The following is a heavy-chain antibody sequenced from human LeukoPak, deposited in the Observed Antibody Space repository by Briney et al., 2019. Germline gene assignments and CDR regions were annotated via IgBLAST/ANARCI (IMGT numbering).Heavy chain of an antibody. CDR3: AKATGDFYYYGMDV. D-gene: IGHD1-14*01. V-gene: IGHV3-21*01. Sequence: GGSLRLSCAASGFTFSSYNMNWVRQAPGKGLEWVSSISSSSSYIYYADSVKGRFTISRDNAKNSLYLQMNSLRVEDTAVYYCAKATGDFYYYGMDVWGQGTTVTVSS. J-gene: IGHJ6*02. CDR1: GFTFSSYN. CDR2: ISSSSSYI.